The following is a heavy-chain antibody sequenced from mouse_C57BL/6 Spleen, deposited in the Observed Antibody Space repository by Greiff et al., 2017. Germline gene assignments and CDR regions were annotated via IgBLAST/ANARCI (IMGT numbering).Heavy chain of an antibody. CDR3: TTGVTNRYFDV. V-gene: IGHV14-4*01. J-gene: IGHJ1*03. Sequence: VQLKESGAELVRPGASVKLSCTASGFNIKDDYMHWVKQRPEQGLEWIGWIDPENGDTEYASKFQGKATITADTSSNTAYLQLSSLTSEDTAVYYCTTGVTNRYFDVWGTGTTVTVSS. D-gene: IGHD2-12*01. CDR2: IDPENGDT. CDR1: GFNIKDDY.